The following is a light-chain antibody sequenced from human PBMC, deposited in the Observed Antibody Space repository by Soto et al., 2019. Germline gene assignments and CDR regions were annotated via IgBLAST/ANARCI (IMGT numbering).Light chain of an antibody. CDR3: QQAHSFPYT. V-gene: IGKV1-12*01. CDR1: QGIASW. CDR2: SAS. Sequence: DIQMTQSPSSVSASVGDRVTITCRASQGIASWLAGYQQKPGNAPNLLIYSASGLQGGVPSRFSGSGSGTDFTLTISSLQPEDFATFSCQQAHSFPYTFGQGTKLEIK. J-gene: IGKJ2*01.